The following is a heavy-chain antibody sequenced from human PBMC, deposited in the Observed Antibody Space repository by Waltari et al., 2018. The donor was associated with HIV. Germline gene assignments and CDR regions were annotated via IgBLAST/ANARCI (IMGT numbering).Heavy chain of an antibody. D-gene: IGHD3-22*01. J-gene: IGHJ4*02. CDR1: GFTFRSHS. V-gene: IGHV3-23*04. CDR2: ISGSGSQT. Sequence: EVKLVQSGGGLVQPGGSLRLSCAASGFTFRSHSLSWVRRAPGKGLQWVSTISGSGSQTYYAESAKGRFAISRDNSEDTLILQMTRLRVEDTALYFCAKDFDTSGLPYVVIDSWGQGTLVTVSS. CDR3: AKDFDTSGLPYVVIDS.